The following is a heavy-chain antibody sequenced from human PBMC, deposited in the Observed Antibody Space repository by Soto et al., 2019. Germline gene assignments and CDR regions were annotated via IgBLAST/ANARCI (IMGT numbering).Heavy chain of an antibody. V-gene: IGHV3-23*01. CDR3: TKTPRSFYYYMDV. J-gene: IGHJ6*03. D-gene: IGHD3-3*01. CDR2: ISGSGSDR. Sequence: VEVLESGGGLVEPGGSLRLSCVGSGFTFSTYAMNWVRRAPGKGLEWVSGISGSGSDRYYADSVRGRFIISRDNSNNTLNLQMDSLRAEDTAIYYCTKTPRSFYYYMDVWGKGTTVTVSS. CDR1: GFTFSTYA.